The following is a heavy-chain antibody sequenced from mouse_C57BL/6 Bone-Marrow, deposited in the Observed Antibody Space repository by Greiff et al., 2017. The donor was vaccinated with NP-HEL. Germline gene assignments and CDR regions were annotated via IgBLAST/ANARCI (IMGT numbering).Heavy chain of an antibody. Sequence: QVQLQQSGAELVKPGASVKMSCKASGYTFTSYWINWVKQRPGQGLEWIGDIYPGSGSTNYNEKFKGKATLTVDTSSSTAYMQLSSLTSEDSAVYYGAKRTTVVATRDYFDGWGEGTTLTVAS. J-gene: IGHJ2*01. CDR3: AKRTTVVATRDYFDG. CDR1: GYTFTSYW. V-gene: IGHV1-55*01. CDR2: IYPGSGST. D-gene: IGHD1-1*01.